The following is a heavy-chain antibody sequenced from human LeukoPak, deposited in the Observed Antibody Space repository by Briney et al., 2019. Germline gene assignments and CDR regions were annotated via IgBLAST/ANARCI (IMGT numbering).Heavy chain of an antibody. V-gene: IGHV3-21*01. D-gene: IGHD6-13*01. Sequence: GGSLRLSCAASGFTFSSYSMNCVRQAPGKGLEWVSSISSSSSYIYYADSVKGRFTISRDNAKNSLYLQMNSLRAEDTAVYYCARDRFGSYSSSWTDYWGQGTLVTVSS. CDR3: ARDRFGSYSSSWTDY. J-gene: IGHJ4*02. CDR2: ISSSSSYI. CDR1: GFTFSSYS.